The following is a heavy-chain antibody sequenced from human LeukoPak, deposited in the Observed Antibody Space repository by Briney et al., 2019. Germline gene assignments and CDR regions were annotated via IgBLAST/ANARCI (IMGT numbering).Heavy chain of an antibody. CDR2: INTNTGNP. CDR1: GYTFTSYA. Sequence: ASVKVSCKASGYTFTSYAMNWVRQAPGQGLEWMGWINTNTGNPTYAQGFTGRFVFSSDTSVSTAYLQISSLKAEDTAVYYCARVYCSGGSCYPPFSYYGMDVWGQGTTVTVSS. V-gene: IGHV7-4-1*02. CDR3: ARVYCSGGSCYPPFSYYGMDV. D-gene: IGHD2-15*01. J-gene: IGHJ6*02.